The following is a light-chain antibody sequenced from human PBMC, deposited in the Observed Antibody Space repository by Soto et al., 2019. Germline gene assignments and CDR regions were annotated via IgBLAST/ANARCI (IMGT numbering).Light chain of an antibody. CDR2: DAS. J-gene: IGKJ3*01. CDR1: QTISSW. Sequence: DIQMTQSPSTLSASVGDRVTITCRASQTISSWLAWYQQKPGKGPKRLIYDASSLESGVPSRFSGSGSGTEFTLTISSLQPDDFATYYCQQYSTFGPGTKVDIK. CDR3: QQYST. V-gene: IGKV1-5*01.